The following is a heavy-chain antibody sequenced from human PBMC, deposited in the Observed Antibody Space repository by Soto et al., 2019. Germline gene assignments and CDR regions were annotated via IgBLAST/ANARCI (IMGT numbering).Heavy chain of an antibody. CDR2: FSFDGITQ. CDR1: GFTFSRHA. D-gene: IGHD2-15*01. CDR3: ARAPAMGVVSAFDY. J-gene: IGHJ4*02. V-gene: IGHV3-33*01. Sequence: QVQLVESGGGVVQFGTSLRLSCAASGFTFSRHAMHWVRQAPGKGLEWVAGFSFDGITQYFGDSVKGRFSMYRDNSRNTLYLQMDYLRLEDTAVYFCARAPAMGVVSAFDYWGQGTLVTVSS.